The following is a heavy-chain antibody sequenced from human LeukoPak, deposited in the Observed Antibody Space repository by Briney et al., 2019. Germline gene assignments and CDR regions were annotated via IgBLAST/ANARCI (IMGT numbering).Heavy chain of an antibody. CDR1: GYTFTSYG. V-gene: IGHV1-18*01. D-gene: IGHD6-19*01. J-gene: IGHJ6*02. CDR2: ISAYNGNT. CDR3: ARGGAVAGTGGYYYGMDV. Sequence: ASVKVSCKASGYTFTSYGISWVRQAPGQGLEWMGWISAYNGNTNYAQKLQGRVTMTTDTSTSTAYMELRSLRSDDTAVYYCARGGAVAGTGGYYYGMDVWGRGTTVTVSS.